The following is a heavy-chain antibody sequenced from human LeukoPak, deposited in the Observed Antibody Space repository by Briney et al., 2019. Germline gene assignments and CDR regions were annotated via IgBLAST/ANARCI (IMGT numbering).Heavy chain of an antibody. CDR3: AREREGGLCFDY. D-gene: IGHD3-16*01. Sequence: GASVKVSCKASGGTFSSYAISWVRQAPGQGLEWTGGIIPIFGTANYAQKFQGRVTITADKSTSTAYMELSSLRSEDTAVYYCAREREGGLCFDYWGQGTLVTVSS. CDR2: IIPIFGTA. CDR1: GGTFSSYA. V-gene: IGHV1-69*06. J-gene: IGHJ4*02.